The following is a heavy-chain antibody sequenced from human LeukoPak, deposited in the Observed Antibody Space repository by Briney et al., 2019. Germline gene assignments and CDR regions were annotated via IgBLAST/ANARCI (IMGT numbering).Heavy chain of an antibody. CDR2: IYTSGST. V-gene: IGHV4-4*09. Sequence: SETLSLTCTVSGGSISSYYWSWIRQPPGRGLEWIGYIYTSGSTNYNPSPKSRVTISVHTSKNQFSLKLSSVTAADTAVYYCARSEGSLYGSWSYGDNWFDPWGQGTLVTVSS. D-gene: IGHD3-10*01. CDR1: GGSISSYY. CDR3: ARSEGSLYGSWSYGDNWFDP. J-gene: IGHJ5*02.